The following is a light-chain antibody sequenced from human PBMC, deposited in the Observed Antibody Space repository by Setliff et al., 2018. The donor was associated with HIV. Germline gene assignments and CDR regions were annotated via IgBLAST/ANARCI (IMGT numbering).Light chain of an antibody. V-gene: IGLV1-40*01. CDR2: DDN. J-gene: IGLJ1*01. Sequence: QSVLTQPPSVSAAPGQRLTISCTGSSSNIGARFSVHWYQHLPGAAPKLLIYDDNNRPSGVPDRFSGSKSGTSASLAITGLQAEDEADYYCQSYDSSLTGYVFGTGTKVTVL. CDR1: SSNIGARFS. CDR3: QSYDSSLTGYV.